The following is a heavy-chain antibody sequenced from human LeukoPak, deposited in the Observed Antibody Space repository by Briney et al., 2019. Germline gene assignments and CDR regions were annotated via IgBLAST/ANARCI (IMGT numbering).Heavy chain of an antibody. Sequence: LSTDASGFTITNNWMYCLLRPPARGLLWVSRIKYDDRIASYEPSLKGRFTISIDKAKNPLYLQLKSLRAGDTAVYYCATVFKGSSLQDYWGQGTLVTVSS. D-gene: IGHD1-26*01. CDR3: ATVFKGSSLQDY. CDR1: GFTITNNW. CDR2: IKYDDRIA. V-gene: IGHV3-74*03. J-gene: IGHJ4*02.